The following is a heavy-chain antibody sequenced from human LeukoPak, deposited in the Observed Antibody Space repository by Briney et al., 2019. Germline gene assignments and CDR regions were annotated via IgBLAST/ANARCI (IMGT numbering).Heavy chain of an antibody. CDR1: GGSISSSSYY. Sequence: PSETLSLTCTVSGGSISSSSYYWGWIRQPPGKGLEWIGSIYYSGSTYYNPSLKSRVTISVDTSKNQFSLKLSSVTAADTAVYYCARQGIVVVVAAQFDYWGQGTPVTVSS. D-gene: IGHD2-15*01. J-gene: IGHJ4*02. CDR2: IYYSGST. V-gene: IGHV4-39*01. CDR3: ARQGIVVVVAAQFDY.